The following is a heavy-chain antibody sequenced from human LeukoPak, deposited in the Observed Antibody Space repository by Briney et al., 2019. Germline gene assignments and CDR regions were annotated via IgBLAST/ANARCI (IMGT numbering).Heavy chain of an antibody. CDR2: IYYSGST. CDR1: GGSISSSSYC. CDR3: ARDSACYYDSSGYYCLGYFDY. J-gene: IGHJ4*02. V-gene: IGHV4-39*07. D-gene: IGHD3-22*01. Sequence: PSETLSLTCTVSGGSISSSSYCWGWIRQPPGRGLEWIGSIYYSGSTYQNPSLKSRVTISVDTSKNQFSLKLSSVTAADTAVYYCARDSACYYDSSGYYCLGYFDYWGQGALVTVSS.